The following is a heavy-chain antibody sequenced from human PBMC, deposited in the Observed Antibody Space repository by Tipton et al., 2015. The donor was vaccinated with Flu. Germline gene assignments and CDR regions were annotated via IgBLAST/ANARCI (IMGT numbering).Heavy chain of an antibody. D-gene: IGHD3-16*02. CDR3: ARDSRGTSYYDYIWGSYRYRYWYLDL. Sequence: TLSLTCTVSGGSISSSGYYWGWIRQPPGKGLEWIGSIYYSGSTYYNPSLKSRVTISVDTSKNQFSLKLSSVTAADTAVYYCARDSRGTSYYDYIWGSYRYRYWYLDLWGRGTLVTVSS. CDR2: IYYSGST. CDR1: GGSISSSGYY. V-gene: IGHV4-39*07. J-gene: IGHJ2*01.